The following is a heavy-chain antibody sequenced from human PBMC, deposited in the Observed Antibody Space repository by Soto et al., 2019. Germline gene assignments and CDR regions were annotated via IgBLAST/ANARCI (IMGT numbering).Heavy chain of an antibody. V-gene: IGHV5-51*01. CDR1: GYCFTSHW. CDR2: IYPSDSDI. J-gene: IGHJ6*02. D-gene: IGHD2-2*01. Sequence: PGESLKISCKTSGYCFTSHWIAWVRQMPGKGLEWMGIIYPSDSDIRYRPSFQGQVTISVDKSISTAYLQWSSLKASDTATYYCARQDYSNYRGGMDVWGQGTTVTVSS. CDR3: ARQDYSNYRGGMDV.